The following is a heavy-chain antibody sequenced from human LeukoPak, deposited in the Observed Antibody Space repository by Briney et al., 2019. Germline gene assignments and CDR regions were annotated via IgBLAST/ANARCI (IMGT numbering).Heavy chain of an antibody. V-gene: IGHV3-23*01. D-gene: IGHD3-22*01. CDR1: GFTFSSYA. Sequence: GGSLRLSCAASGFTFSSYAMSWVRQAPGKGLECVSTISRGVGSTYYADSVKGRFTISRDNAKNTVFLQMNSLRVEDTAVYYCARDQGVAGWLSAWGQGTLVTVSS. CDR2: ISRGVGST. CDR3: ARDQGVAGWLSA. J-gene: IGHJ4*02.